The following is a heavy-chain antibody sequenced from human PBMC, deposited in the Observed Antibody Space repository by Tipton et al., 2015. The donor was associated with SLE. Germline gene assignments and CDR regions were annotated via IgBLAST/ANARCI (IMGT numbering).Heavy chain of an antibody. CDR1: GQSLTVYY. D-gene: IGHD5-12*01. CDR2: INDSGYT. CDR3: ARGGAAMAPIDH. J-gene: IGHJ4*02. Sequence: TLSLTCAVYGQSLTVYYLSWIRQSPGKGLEWIGEINDSGYTNYNPSLKSRVTLSVDTSKNQFSLKLNSVTAADTAFYFCARGGAAMAPIDHWGQGTLVTVSS. V-gene: IGHV4-34*01.